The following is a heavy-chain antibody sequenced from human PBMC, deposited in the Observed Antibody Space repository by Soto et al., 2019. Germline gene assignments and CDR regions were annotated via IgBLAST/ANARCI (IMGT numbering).Heavy chain of an antibody. CDR2: ISSSSSTI. Sequence: PGGSLRLSCAASGFTFSSYSMNLVRQAPGKGLEWVSYISSSSSTIYYADSVKGRFTISRDNAKNSLYLQMNSLRDEDTAVYYCARDSPYSSSWYDLNWFDPWGQGTLVTVSS. CDR3: ARDSPYSSSWYDLNWFDP. J-gene: IGHJ5*02. D-gene: IGHD6-13*01. CDR1: GFTFSSYS. V-gene: IGHV3-48*02.